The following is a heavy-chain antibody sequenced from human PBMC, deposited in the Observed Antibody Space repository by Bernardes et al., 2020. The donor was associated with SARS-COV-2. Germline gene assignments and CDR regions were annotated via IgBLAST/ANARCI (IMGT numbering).Heavy chain of an antibody. J-gene: IGHJ4*02. CDR2: IKSKTDGGTT. CDR3: TTDRVGYQLLKDY. Sequence: GGSLRLSCAASGFTFSNAWMSWVRQAPGKGLEWVGRIKSKTDGGTTDYAAPVKGRFTISRDDSKNTLYLQMNSLKTEDTAVYYCTTDRVGYQLLKDYWGQGTLVTVSS. V-gene: IGHV3-15*01. CDR1: GFTFSNAW. D-gene: IGHD2-2*01.